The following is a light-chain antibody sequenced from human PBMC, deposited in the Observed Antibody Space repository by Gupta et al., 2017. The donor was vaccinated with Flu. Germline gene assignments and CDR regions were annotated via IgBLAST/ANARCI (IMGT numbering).Light chain of an antibody. CDR2: AVT. CDR3: SSYAGNTNLWV. CDR1: DVGGYNY. Sequence: DVGGYNYVSWYRHHPGKAPKLIIYAVTERPSGVPTRFSGSKSGNTASLTVSGLQADDEADYFCSSYAGNTNLWVFGGGTKLTVL. J-gene: IGLJ3*02. V-gene: IGLV2-8*01.